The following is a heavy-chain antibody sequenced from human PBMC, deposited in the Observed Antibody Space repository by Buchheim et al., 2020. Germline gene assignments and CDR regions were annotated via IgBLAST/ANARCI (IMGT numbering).Heavy chain of an antibody. J-gene: IGHJ2*01. V-gene: IGHV3-30*04. CDR2: ISYDGSNK. CDR1: GFTFSSYA. Sequence: QVQLVESGGGVVQPGRSLRLSCAASGFTFSSYAMHWVRQALGKGLEWVAVISYDGSNKYYADSVKARFTISRDNSKHTLYLQMNSLRAEDTAVYYCARDGREMATITDWYFDLWGRGTL. D-gene: IGHD5-24*01. CDR3: ARDGREMATITDWYFDL.